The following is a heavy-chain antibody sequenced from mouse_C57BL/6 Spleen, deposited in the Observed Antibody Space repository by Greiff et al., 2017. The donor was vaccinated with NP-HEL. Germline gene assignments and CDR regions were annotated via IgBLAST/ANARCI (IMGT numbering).Heavy chain of an antibody. D-gene: IGHD2-4*01. CDR1: GYTFTSYG. CDR3: ARYYYDYDGGVDY. J-gene: IGHJ2*01. Sequence: VMLVESGAELARPGASVKLSCKASGYTFTSYGISWVKQRTGQGLEWIGEISPRSGNTYYNEKFKGKATLTADKSSSTAYMELRSLTSEDSAVYFCARYYYDYDGGVDYWGQGTTLTVSS. V-gene: IGHV1-81*01. CDR2: ISPRSGNT.